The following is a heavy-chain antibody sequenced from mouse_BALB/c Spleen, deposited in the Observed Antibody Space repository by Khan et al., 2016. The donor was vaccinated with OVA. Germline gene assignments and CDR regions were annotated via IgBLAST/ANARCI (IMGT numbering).Heavy chain of an antibody. Sequence: QVQLKQSGPGLVAPSQSLSITCTISGFSLTSYGIHWVRQPPGKGLEWLVVIWSDGKTTYNSAPKSRLNITKDTSNSHAFLKMNSFQTDDTAMYYCARQIFPGYFDVWGAGTTVTVSS. V-gene: IGHV2-6-1*01. J-gene: IGHJ1*01. CDR1: GFSLTSYG. CDR3: ARQIFPGYFDV. CDR2: IWSDGKT.